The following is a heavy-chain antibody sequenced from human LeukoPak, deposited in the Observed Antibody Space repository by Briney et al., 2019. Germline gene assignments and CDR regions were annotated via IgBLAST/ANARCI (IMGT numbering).Heavy chain of an antibody. CDR2: IYTSGST. Sequence: SETLSLTCTVSGGSISSYYWSWIRQPAGKGLEWIGRIYTSGSTKYNPSLKSRVTMSVDTSKKQFSLKLSSVTAADTAVYYCARVGLRGLESLNWFDPWGQGTLVTVSP. V-gene: IGHV4-4*07. D-gene: IGHD3-16*01. J-gene: IGHJ5*02. CDR3: ARVGLRGLESLNWFDP. CDR1: GGSISSYY.